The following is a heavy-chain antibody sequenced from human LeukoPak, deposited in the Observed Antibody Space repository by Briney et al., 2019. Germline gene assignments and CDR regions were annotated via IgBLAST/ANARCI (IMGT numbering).Heavy chain of an antibody. Sequence: SETLSLTCTVSGGSISSGGYYWSWIRQHPGKGLEWIGYIYYSGSTNYNPSLKSRVTISVDTSKNQFSLKLSSVTAADTAVYYCARVSYYYDSSGYYYAVPGYFDYWGQGTLVTVSS. D-gene: IGHD3-22*01. J-gene: IGHJ4*02. CDR2: IYYSGST. V-gene: IGHV4-61*08. CDR3: ARVSYYYDSSGYYYAVPGYFDY. CDR1: GGSISSGGYY.